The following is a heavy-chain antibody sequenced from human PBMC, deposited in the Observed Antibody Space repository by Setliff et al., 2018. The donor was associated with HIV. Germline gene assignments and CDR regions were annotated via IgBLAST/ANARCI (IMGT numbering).Heavy chain of an antibody. J-gene: IGHJ5*02. D-gene: IGHD3-3*01. V-gene: IGHV1-46*01. CDR1: GYIFTSHK. CDR3: AREGNFWRVFDP. Sequence: ALVKVSCKASGYIFTSHKIHWVRQAPGQGLEWMGIITPSDSYTVYAQKFQGRVTMTRNTSISTAYMELSSLRSEDTAVYYCAREGNFWRVFDPWGQGTLVTVSS. CDR2: ITPSDSYT.